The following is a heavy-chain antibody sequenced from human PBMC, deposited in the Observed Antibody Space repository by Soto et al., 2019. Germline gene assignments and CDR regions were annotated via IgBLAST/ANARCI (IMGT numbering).Heavy chain of an antibody. J-gene: IGHJ6*02. CDR3: ARAYDFWSGYGMDV. V-gene: IGHV1-2*04. CDR2: INPNSGGT. Sequence: QVPLVQSGAEVKKPGASVKVSCKASGYTFTGYYMHWVRQAPGQGLEWMGWINPNSGGTNYAQKFQGWVTMTRDTSISTAYMELSRLRSDDTAVYYCARAYDFWSGYGMDVWGQGTTVTVSS. CDR1: GYTFTGYY. D-gene: IGHD3-3*01.